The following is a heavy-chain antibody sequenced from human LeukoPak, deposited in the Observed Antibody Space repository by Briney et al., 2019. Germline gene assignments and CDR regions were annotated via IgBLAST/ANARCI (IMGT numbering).Heavy chain of an antibody. J-gene: IGHJ4*02. Sequence: GASVKVSCKASGYTFTGYYMHWVRQAPGQGLGWMGWINPNSGGTNYAQKFQGRVTMTRDTSISTAYMELSRLRSDDTAVYYCARSSTVVTAIFDYWGQGTLVTVSS. D-gene: IGHD4-23*01. CDR1: GYTFTGYY. CDR3: ARSSTVVTAIFDY. V-gene: IGHV1-2*02. CDR2: INPNSGGT.